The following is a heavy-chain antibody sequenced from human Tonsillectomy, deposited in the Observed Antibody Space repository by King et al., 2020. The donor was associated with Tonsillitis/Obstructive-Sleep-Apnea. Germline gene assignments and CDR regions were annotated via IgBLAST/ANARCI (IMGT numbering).Heavy chain of an antibody. V-gene: IGHV1-18*01. CDR2: IRAYNGNT. CDR1: GYTFTSYG. J-gene: IGHJ6*02. Sequence: VQLVQSGAEVKKPGASVKVSCKASGYTFTSYGISWVRQAPGQGLEWMGWIRAYNGNTNYAQKLQGRVTMTTDTSTSTAYLEMRSLRSDDTAVYYCARDANRMGATDYFYGRDVCGQGTTVTVSS. CDR3: ARDANRMGATDYFYGRDV. D-gene: IGHD1-26*01.